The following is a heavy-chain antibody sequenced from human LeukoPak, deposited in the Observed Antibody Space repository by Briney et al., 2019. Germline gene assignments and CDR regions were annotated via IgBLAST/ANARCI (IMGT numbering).Heavy chain of an antibody. Sequence: PGGSLRLSCAASGFTFSVYEMNWVRQAPGKGLEWFSYITRGGGTIYYADSVKGRFTISRDNAQKSLYLQMNSLRAEDTAVYYCARVGYSSGWYFDYWGQGTLVTVSS. D-gene: IGHD6-19*01. J-gene: IGHJ4*02. CDR3: ARVGYSSGWYFDY. V-gene: IGHV3-48*03. CDR2: ITRGGGTI. CDR1: GFTFSVYE.